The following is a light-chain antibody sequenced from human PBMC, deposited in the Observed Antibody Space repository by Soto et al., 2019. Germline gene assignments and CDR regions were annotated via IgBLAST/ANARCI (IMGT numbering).Light chain of an antibody. Sequence: QSALTQPASVSASPGQSITISCTGTSSDVGDYKYVSWYQQHPGKAPQLMIYEVTSRPSGVSNRFSGSTSGNTASLTISGLQDEDEAAYYCSSYTSSSTLFGGGTKLTVL. CDR2: EVT. CDR1: SSDVGDYKY. V-gene: IGLV2-14*01. J-gene: IGLJ2*01. CDR3: SSYTSSSTL.